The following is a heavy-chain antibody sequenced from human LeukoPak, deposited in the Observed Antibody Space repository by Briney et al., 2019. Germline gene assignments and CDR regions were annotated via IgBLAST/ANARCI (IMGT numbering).Heavy chain of an antibody. Sequence: PSETLSLTCTVSGDSITSYYWSWIRQPPGKGLEWIAYIYSSGSTNYNPSLKSRVTISVDTSKNQFSLMLTSVTAADTAVYYCARLSSSEHDYWGQGTLVTVSS. CDR1: GDSITSYY. V-gene: IGHV4-59*01. J-gene: IGHJ4*02. D-gene: IGHD6-6*01. CDR2: IYSSGST. CDR3: ARLSSSEHDY.